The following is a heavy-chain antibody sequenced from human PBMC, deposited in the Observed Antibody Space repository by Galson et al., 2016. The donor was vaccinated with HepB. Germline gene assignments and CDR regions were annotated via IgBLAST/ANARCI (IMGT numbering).Heavy chain of an antibody. CDR2: ISYSGNT. CDR1: GGSINSYY. V-gene: IGHV4-59*01. Sequence: SETLSLTCTVSGGSINSYYWSWIRQPPGKGLEWIGYISYSGNTNYNPSLKSRVTISVDTSKNHFSLKLKSLTPADTAVYYCARGGGYNSGWLFWGQGMLVTVSS. D-gene: IGHD6-19*01. J-gene: IGHJ4*02. CDR3: ARGGGYNSGWLF.